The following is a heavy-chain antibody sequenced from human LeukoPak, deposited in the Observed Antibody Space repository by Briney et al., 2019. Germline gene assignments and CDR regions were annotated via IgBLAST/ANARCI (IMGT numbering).Heavy chain of an antibody. CDR1: GFTFSSYA. CDR2: ISYDGSNK. Sequence: GGSLRLSCAASGFTFSSYAMHWVRQAPGKGLEWVAVISYDGSNKYYADSVKGRFTISRDNSKNTLYLQMNSLRAEGTAVYYCAKEQTYYYGSGSHNWFDPWGQGTLVTVSS. CDR3: AKEQTYYYGSGSHNWFDP. V-gene: IGHV3-30-3*01. J-gene: IGHJ5*02. D-gene: IGHD3-10*01.